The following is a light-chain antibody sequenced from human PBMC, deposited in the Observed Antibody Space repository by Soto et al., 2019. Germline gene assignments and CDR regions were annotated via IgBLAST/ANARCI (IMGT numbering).Light chain of an antibody. V-gene: IGKV1-9*01. CDR2: SAP. CDR3: QQLSRYPLT. CDR1: QALSNY. Sequence: DIQLTQSPSVLSASVGDTVTITCRASQALSNYLAWYQQKPGKAPDLLIYSAPTLQSGVPSRFSGSGSETEFSLTIRALQPEDFATYYCQQLSRYPLTFGGGTKVDIK. J-gene: IGKJ4*01.